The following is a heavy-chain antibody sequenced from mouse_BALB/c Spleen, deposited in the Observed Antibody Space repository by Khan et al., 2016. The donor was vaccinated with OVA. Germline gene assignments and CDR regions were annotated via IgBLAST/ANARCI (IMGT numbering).Heavy chain of an antibody. V-gene: IGHV1S137*01. CDR1: GYTFTDFA. D-gene: IGHD1-3*01. CDR2: ISTYYGDA. CDR3: VSGSGNSRFAY. J-gene: IGHJ3*01. Sequence: QVQLQQSGAELVRPGVSVKISCKGSGYTFTDFAIHWVKQSHAKSLEWIGVISTYYGDADYNQKFKGKATMTVDKSSSTAFVELARLTPEDSANYYCVSGSGNSRFAYWGQGTLVTVSA.